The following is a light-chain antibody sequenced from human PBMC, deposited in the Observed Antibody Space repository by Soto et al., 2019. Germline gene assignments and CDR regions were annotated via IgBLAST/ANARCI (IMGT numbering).Light chain of an antibody. CDR2: EGS. Sequence: QSALTQPASVSGSPGQSITISCTGISSDVGTYYLVSWYQQHPGKAPTIMIYEGSKRPSGVSNRFSGSQSANTAALTSSGLQAEDEADYYCSSYAGSTSLVFGGGTKLTVL. V-gene: IGLV2-23*01. J-gene: IGLJ2*01. CDR3: SSYAGSTSLV. CDR1: SSDVGTYYL.